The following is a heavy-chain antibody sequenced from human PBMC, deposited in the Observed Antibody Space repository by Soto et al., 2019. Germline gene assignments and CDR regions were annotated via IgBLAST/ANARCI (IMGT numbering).Heavy chain of an antibody. V-gene: IGHV3-30-3*01. CDR2: ISYDGSNK. Sequence: SLRLSCASSGFTFSSYAMHWVRQAPGKGLEWVAVISYDGSNKYYADSVKGRFTISRDNSKNTLYLQMNSLRAEDTAVYYCAREAHSSSWFDPWGQGTLVTVSS. J-gene: IGHJ5*02. CDR1: GFTFSSYA. D-gene: IGHD6-13*01. CDR3: AREAHSSSWFDP.